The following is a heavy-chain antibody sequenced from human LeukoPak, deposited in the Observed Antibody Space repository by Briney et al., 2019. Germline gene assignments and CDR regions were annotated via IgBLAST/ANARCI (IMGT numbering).Heavy chain of an antibody. J-gene: IGHJ4*02. CDR2: ISYDGSNK. Sequence: GGSLRLSCAASGFTFSSYGMHWVRQAPGKGLEWVAVISYDGSNKYYADSVKGRFTISRDNSKNTLYLQMNSLRAEDTAVYYCANSRSGRPRPYFDYWGQGTLVTVSS. CDR3: ANSRSGRPRPYFDY. D-gene: IGHD1-26*01. CDR1: GFTFSSYG. V-gene: IGHV3-30*18.